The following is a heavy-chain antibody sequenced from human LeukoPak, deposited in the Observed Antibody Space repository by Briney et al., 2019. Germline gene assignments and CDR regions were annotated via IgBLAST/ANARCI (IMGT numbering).Heavy chain of an antibody. J-gene: IGHJ3*02. CDR2: IFYSGST. Sequence: GSLRLSCAASGFTFSSYSVNWVRQAPGKGLEWIGNIFYSGSTYYSPSLKSRVTISLDTSRNQFSLKLNSVTAADTAVYYCAKSNGYGLVDIWGQGTMVTVSS. V-gene: IGHV4-59*12. CDR1: GFTFSSYS. CDR3: AKSNGYGLVDI. D-gene: IGHD3-10*01.